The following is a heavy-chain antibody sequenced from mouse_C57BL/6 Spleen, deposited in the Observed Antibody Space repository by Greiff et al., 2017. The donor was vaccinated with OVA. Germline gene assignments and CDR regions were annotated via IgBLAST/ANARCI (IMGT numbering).Heavy chain of an antibody. V-gene: IGHV1-18*01. D-gene: IGHD2-1*01. J-gene: IGHJ3*01. CDR2: INPNNGGT. CDR3: ARGIYYGNHVGFAY. Sequence: VQLKESGPELVKPGASVTIPCKASGYTFTDYNMDWVKQSHGKSLEWIGDINPNNGGTIYNQKFKGKATLTVDKSSSTAYMELRSLTSEDTAVYYCARGIYYGNHVGFAYWGQGTLVTVSA. CDR1: GYTFTDYN.